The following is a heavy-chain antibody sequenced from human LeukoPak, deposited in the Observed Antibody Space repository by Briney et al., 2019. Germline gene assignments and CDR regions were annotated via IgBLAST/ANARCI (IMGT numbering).Heavy chain of an antibody. J-gene: IGHJ4*02. CDR1: GGTFSNSNW. V-gene: IGHV4-4*02. D-gene: IGHD2-15*01. Sequence: SETLSLTCAVSGGTFSNSNWWSWVRQPPGKGLEWIGEIYHSGSTNNNPSLKSRVTISVDTSKNQFSLKLSSVTAADTAVYYCASLWPSGLDYWGQGTLVTVSS. CDR2: IYHSGST. CDR3: ASLWPSGLDY.